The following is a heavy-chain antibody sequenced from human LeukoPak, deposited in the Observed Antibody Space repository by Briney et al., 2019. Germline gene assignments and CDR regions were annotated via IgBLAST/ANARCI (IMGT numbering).Heavy chain of an antibody. J-gene: IGHJ5*02. V-gene: IGHV3-74*01. CDR1: GFIFNNYW. D-gene: IGHD5-18*01. CDR2: INSDGSST. CDR3: TSDPETTYSSATSAHWFDP. Sequence: GGCLRLSCAGSGFIFNNYWMHWVRQAPGQGMGWVSRINSDGSSTTYADSVRGRFTISRDNAKNKLYTQMHSLRVEDTAVYYCTSDPETTYSSATSAHWFDPWGQGPLVTVSS.